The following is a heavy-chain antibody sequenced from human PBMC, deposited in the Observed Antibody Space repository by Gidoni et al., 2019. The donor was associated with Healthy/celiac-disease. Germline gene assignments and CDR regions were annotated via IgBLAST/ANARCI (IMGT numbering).Heavy chain of an antibody. CDR2: IWYDGSNK. V-gene: IGHV3-33*01. CDR3: ARDRQHEYSSSSADY. J-gene: IGHJ4*02. Sequence: QVQLVESGGGVVQPGRSLRLSCAASGFTFSSYGMHWVRQAPGKGLEWVAVIWYDGSNKYYADSVKGRFTISRDNSKNTLYLQMNSLRAEDTAVYYCARDRQHEYSSSSADYWGQGTLVTVSS. CDR1: GFTFSSYG. D-gene: IGHD6-6*01.